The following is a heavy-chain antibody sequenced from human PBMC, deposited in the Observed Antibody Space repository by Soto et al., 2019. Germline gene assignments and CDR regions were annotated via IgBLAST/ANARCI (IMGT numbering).Heavy chain of an antibody. J-gene: IGHJ6*02. V-gene: IGHV4-59*01. CDR1: GGSISSYY. CDR3: ARELVRGRYYYYYGMDV. CDR2: IYYSGST. Sequence: SETLSLTCTVSGGSISSYYWSWIRQPPGKGLEWIGYIYYSGSTNYNPSLKSRVTISVDTSKNQFSLKLSSVTAADTAVYYCARELVRGRYYYYYGMDVWGQGTTVTVSS. D-gene: IGHD3-10*01.